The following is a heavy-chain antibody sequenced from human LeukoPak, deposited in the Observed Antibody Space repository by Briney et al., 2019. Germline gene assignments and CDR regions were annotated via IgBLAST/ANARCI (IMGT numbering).Heavy chain of an antibody. D-gene: IGHD6-13*01. CDR1: GGSISSYY. CDR2: IYTSGST. CDR3: ARVRIAAAWFDP. J-gene: IGHJ5*02. Sequence: SETLSLTCTVSGGSISSYYWSWIRQPAGKGLEWIGRIYTSGSTNYNPSLKSRVTISVDTSKNQFSLKLSSVTAADTAVYYCARVRIAAAWFDPWGQGTLVTVSS. V-gene: IGHV4-4*07.